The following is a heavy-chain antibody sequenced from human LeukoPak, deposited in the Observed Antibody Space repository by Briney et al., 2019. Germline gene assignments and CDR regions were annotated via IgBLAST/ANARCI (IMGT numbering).Heavy chain of an antibody. Sequence: GGSLRLSCAASGFTFSSYSMSWVRQAPGKGLEWVANIKQDGSEKYYVDSVKGRFTISRDNAKNSLYLQMNSLRAEDTAVYYCATRITMVRGVRPDAFDIWGQGTMVTVSS. J-gene: IGHJ3*02. D-gene: IGHD3-10*01. CDR2: IKQDGSEK. CDR1: GFTFSSYS. V-gene: IGHV3-7*01. CDR3: ATRITMVRGVRPDAFDI.